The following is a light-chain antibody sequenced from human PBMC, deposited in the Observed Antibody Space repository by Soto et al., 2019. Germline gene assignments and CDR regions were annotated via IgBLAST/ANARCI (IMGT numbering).Light chain of an antibody. V-gene: IGKV3-15*01. CDR1: QSVNAN. Sequence: EVVMTQSPATLSVSPGERATLSCRASQSVNANLAWYQQKPGQAPRLLIHGASNRATGIPARFSGSGFGTEFILTISSLQYEDFAVYYSQQYNTWLWTFCQGTKVEI. CDR3: QQYNTWLWT. CDR2: GAS. J-gene: IGKJ1*01.